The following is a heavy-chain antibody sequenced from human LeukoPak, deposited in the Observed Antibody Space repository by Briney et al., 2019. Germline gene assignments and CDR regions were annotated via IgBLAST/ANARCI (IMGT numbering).Heavy chain of an antibody. V-gene: IGHV3-23*01. CDR2: ISGSGGST. D-gene: IGHD3-10*01. CDR3: AKVLQRGFGELFAFDY. Sequence: GGSLRLSCAASGFTFSNYAMSWVRQAPGKGLEWVSAISGSGGSTYYADSVKGRFTISRDNSKNTLYLQMNSLRAEDTAVYYCAKVLQRGFGELFAFDYWGQGTLVTVSS. J-gene: IGHJ4*02. CDR1: GFTFSNYA.